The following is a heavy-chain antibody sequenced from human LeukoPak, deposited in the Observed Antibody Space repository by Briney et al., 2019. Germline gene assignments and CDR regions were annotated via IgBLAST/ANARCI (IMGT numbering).Heavy chain of an antibody. D-gene: IGHD2-15*01. CDR1: GAIVNSYF. CDR3: ARGRGGD. V-gene: IGHV3-53*01. CDR2: ISSEGFT. Sequence: GGSLRLSCAVSGAIVNSYFMGWVRQAPGKGLEWVSLISSEGFTYYADSVKGRFTISRDNSKNTLYLQMNSLTAEDTALYYCARGRGGDWGQGVLVTVSS. J-gene: IGHJ4*02.